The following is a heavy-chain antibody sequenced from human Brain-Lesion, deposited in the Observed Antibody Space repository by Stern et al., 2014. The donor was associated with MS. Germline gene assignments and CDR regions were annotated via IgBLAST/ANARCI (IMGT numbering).Heavy chain of an antibody. J-gene: IGHJ4*02. V-gene: IGHV1-24*01. CDR2: FDPEDGET. CDR3: ATLSPGAGGNYYRHFDY. CDR1: GYTLTELS. Sequence: MQLVESGAEVKKPGASVKVSCKVSGYTLTELSMHWVRQAPRKGLEWMGGFDPEDGETIYAQKFQGRVTMTEDTSTDTAYMELGSLRSEDTAVYYCATLSPGAGGNYYRHFDYWGQGTLVTVSS. D-gene: IGHD1-26*01.